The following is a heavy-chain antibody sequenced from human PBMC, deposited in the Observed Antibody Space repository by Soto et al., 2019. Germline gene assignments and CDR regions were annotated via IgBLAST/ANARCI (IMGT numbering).Heavy chain of an antibody. CDR2: IYYSGST. CDR3: ARDYGSGSYHWFDP. D-gene: IGHD3-10*01. J-gene: IGHJ5*02. Sequence: LSLTCPVSGGSISSGGYYWSWIRQHPGKGLEWIGYIYYSGSTYYNPSLKSRVTISVDTSKNQFSLKLSSVTAADTAVYYCARDYGSGSYHWFDPWGQGTLVTVSS. CDR1: GGSISSGGYY. V-gene: IGHV4-31*03.